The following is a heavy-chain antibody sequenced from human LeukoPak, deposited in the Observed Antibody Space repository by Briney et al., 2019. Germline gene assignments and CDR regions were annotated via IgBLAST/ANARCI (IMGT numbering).Heavy chain of an antibody. CDR2: IYYSGST. V-gene: IGHV4-39*07. CDR1: GGSISSSSYY. CDR3: ARIAAAHYYFDY. J-gene: IGHJ4*02. Sequence: SETLSLTCTVSGGSISSSSYYWGWIRQPPGKGLEWIGSIYYSGSTYYNPSLKSRVTISVDTSKNQFSLKLSSVTAADTAVYYCARIAAAHYYFDYWGQGTLVTVSS. D-gene: IGHD6-13*01.